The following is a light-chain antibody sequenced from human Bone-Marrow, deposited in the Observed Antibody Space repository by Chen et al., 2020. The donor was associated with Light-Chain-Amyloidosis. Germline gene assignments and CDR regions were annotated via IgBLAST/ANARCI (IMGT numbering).Light chain of an antibody. J-gene: IGLJ2*01. Sequence: SAMTPQRSVSGSVGQAVSISCTGTHSDVGGYNYVSWYQQYPGKAPKLIIYDVNKRPSGVPDRFSGSKSGITASLTISGLQAEDEADYYCYSYAGSYTLFGGGTKLTVL. CDR1: HSDVGGYNY. CDR2: DVN. CDR3: YSYAGSYTL. V-gene: IGLV2-11*01.